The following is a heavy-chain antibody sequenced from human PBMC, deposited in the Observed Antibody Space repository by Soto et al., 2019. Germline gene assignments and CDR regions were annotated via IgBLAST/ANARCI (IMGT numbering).Heavy chain of an antibody. Sequence: PGGSLRLSCAASGFTFSNAWMSWVRQAPGKGLEWVGRIKSKTDGGTTDYAAPVKGRFTISRDDSKNTLYLQMNSLKTEDTAVYYCTKDINGQLLFDYWGQGTLVTVSS. D-gene: IGHD1-1*01. CDR2: IKSKTDGGTT. CDR1: GFTFSNAW. V-gene: IGHV3-15*01. J-gene: IGHJ4*02. CDR3: TKDINGQLLFDY.